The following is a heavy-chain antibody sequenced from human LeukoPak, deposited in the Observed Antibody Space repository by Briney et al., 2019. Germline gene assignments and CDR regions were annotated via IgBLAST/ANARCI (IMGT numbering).Heavy chain of an antibody. D-gene: IGHD1-26*01. V-gene: IGHV3-23*01. J-gene: IGHJ4*02. CDR2: ISATDGSA. CDR3: ARGAEWELPPRGGYFDY. Sequence: KPGGSLRLSCAASRFTFSSYAMSWVRQAPGKGLEWVSVISATDGSAYYADSVKGRFTISRDNCKNTLYLQMNSLRAEDTAVYYCARGAEWELPPRGGYFDYWGQGTLVTVSS. CDR1: RFTFSSYA.